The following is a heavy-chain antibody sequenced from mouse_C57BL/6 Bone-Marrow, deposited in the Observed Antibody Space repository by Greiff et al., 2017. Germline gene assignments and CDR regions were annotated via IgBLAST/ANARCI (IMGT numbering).Heavy chain of an antibody. CDR3: ARRGYFDY. Sequence: EVQLQQSGPELVKPGASVKIPCKASGYTFTDYNMDWVKQSHGKSLEWIGEINPNNGGTIYNQKFKGKATLTVDKSSSTAYMELRSLTSEDTAVYYCARRGYFDYWGQGTTLTVSS. V-gene: IGHV1-18*01. CDR2: INPNNGGT. J-gene: IGHJ2*01. CDR1: GYTFTDYN.